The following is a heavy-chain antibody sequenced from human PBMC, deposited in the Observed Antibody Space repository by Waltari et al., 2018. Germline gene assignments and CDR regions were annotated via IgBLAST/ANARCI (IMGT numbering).Heavy chain of an antibody. D-gene: IGHD3-9*01. J-gene: IGHJ5*02. V-gene: IGHV4-59*01. Sequence: QVQLQESGPGLVKPSETLSLTCTASGGSISSYYWSWIRQPPGKGLEWIGYIDYSGSTNYNPSLKSRVTISVDTSKNQFSLKLSSVTAADTAVYYCARAGASTYYDILTGYYPNWFDPWGQGTLVTVSS. CDR2: IDYSGST. CDR3: ARAGASTYYDILTGYYPNWFDP. CDR1: GGSISSYY.